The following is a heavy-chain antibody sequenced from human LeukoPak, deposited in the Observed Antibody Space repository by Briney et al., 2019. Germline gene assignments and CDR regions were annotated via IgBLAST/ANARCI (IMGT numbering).Heavy chain of an antibody. D-gene: IGHD3-22*01. CDR3: ARPVDYYYDSSGYYYGYYFDY. V-gene: IGHV4-61*02. CDR2: IYTSGST. CDR1: GGSISSGSYY. J-gene: IGHJ4*02. Sequence: PSETLSLTCTVSGGSISSGSYYWSWIRQPAGKGLEWIGRIYTSGSTNYNPSLKSRVTISVDKSKNQFSLKLSSVTAADTAVYYCARPVDYYYDSSGYYYGYYFDYWGQGTLVTVSS.